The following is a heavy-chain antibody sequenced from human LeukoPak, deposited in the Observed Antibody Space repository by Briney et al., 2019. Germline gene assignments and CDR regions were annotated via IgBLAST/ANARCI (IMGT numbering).Heavy chain of an antibody. CDR1: GFTFSSYG. J-gene: IGHJ6*02. CDR3: AREYLATWYYYYYGMDV. V-gene: IGHV3-30*03. Sequence: GGSLRLSCAASGFTFSSYGMHWVRQAPGKGLEWGAVISYDGSNKYYADSVKGRFTISRDNSKNTLYLQMNSLRAEDTAVYYCAREYLATWYYYYYGMDVWGQGTTVTVSS. D-gene: IGHD5-12*01. CDR2: ISYDGSNK.